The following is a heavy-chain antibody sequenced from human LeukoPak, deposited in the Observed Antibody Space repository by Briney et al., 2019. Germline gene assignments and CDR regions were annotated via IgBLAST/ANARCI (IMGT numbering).Heavy chain of an antibody. CDR1: GGTFSSYA. D-gene: IGHD1-26*01. V-gene: IGHV1-69*05. CDR3: ARDRYSGSPGDFQH. J-gene: IGHJ1*01. Sequence: SVKVSCKASGGTFSSYAISWVRQAPGQGLEWMGGIIPIFGTANYAQKFQGRVTITTDEPTSTAYMELSSLRSEDTAVYYCARDRYSGSPGDFQHWGQGTLVTVSS. CDR2: IIPIFGTA.